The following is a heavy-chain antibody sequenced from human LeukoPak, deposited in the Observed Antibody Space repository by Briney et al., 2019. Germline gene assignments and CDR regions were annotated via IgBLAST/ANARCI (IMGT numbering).Heavy chain of an antibody. Sequence: SETLSLTCTVSGGSISSYYWSWIRQPPGKGLEWIRYIYYSGSTNYNPSLKSRVTISVDTSKNQFSLKLSSVTAADTAVYYCARVRSYSSSWYSQRFYFDYWGQGTLVTVSS. CDR1: GGSISSYY. CDR3: ARVRSYSSSWYSQRFYFDY. D-gene: IGHD6-13*01. J-gene: IGHJ4*02. V-gene: IGHV4-59*01. CDR2: IYYSGST.